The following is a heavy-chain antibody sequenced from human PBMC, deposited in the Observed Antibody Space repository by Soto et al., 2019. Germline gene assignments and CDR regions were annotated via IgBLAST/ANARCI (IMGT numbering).Heavy chain of an antibody. D-gene: IGHD2-8*01. Sequence: ASVKVSCKASGYTFTSYGISWVRQAPGQGLEWMGWISAYNGNTNYAQKLQGRVTMTTDTSTSTAYMELRSLRSDDTAVYYCARDLNPIVLMVYAIQGEFDPWGQGTLVTVSS. V-gene: IGHV1-18*01. CDR2: ISAYNGNT. J-gene: IGHJ5*02. CDR3: ARDLNPIVLMVYAIQGEFDP. CDR1: GYTFTSYG.